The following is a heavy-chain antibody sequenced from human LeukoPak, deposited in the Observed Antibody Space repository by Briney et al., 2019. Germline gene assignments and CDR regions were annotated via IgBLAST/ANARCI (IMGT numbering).Heavy chain of an antibody. CDR3: ARGRGVNYGMDV. Sequence: SETLSLTCAVYGGSFSGYYWSWIRHPPGKGLEWIGEINHSGSTNYNPSLKSRVTISVDTSKNQFSLKLSSVTAADTAVYYCARGRGVNYGMDVWGKGTTVTVSS. V-gene: IGHV4-34*01. CDR2: INHSGST. D-gene: IGHD3-10*01. CDR1: GGSFSGYY. J-gene: IGHJ6*04.